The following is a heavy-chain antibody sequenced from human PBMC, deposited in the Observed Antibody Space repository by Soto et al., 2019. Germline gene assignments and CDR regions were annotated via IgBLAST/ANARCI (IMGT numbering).Heavy chain of an antibody. CDR1: GFTFSSYA. D-gene: IGHD6-19*01. CDR2: ISGNGGTT. J-gene: IGHJ4*02. V-gene: IGHV3-23*01. Sequence: PGGSLRLSCAASGFTFSSYAITWVRQAPGKGLEWVSTISGNGGTTYYADSVKGRFTFSRDNSKNTLYLQMNSLRAEDTAVYYCAKGRGSGWYWGYYFDYWGQGTLVTVSS. CDR3: AKGRGSGWYWGYYFDY.